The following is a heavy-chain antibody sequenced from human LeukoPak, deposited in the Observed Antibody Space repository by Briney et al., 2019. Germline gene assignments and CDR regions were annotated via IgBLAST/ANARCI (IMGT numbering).Heavy chain of an antibody. J-gene: IGHJ4*02. D-gene: IGHD1-26*01. V-gene: IGHV6-1*01. Sequence: SQTLSLTCAISGDSVSSNSAAWNCARQSPSRGLEWLGRTYYRSKWYNDYTLSVKSRITINPDTSKNQYSLHLNSVTPEDTAIYYCARTVGLYYVDYWGPGTLVTVSS. CDR2: TYYRSKWYN. CDR1: GDSVSSNSAA. CDR3: ARTVGLYYVDY.